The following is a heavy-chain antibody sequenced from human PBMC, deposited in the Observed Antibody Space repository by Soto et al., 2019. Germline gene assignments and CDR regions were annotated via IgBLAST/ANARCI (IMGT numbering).Heavy chain of an antibody. CDR3: ARGWIQLWLGDRGMGDSGMDV. V-gene: IGHV3-53*01. J-gene: IGHJ6*02. CDR1: GFTGSSNY. D-gene: IGHD5-18*01. CDR2: IYSGGST. Sequence: GGSLRLSCAASGFTGSSNYMSWVRQATGKGLEWVSVIYSGGSTYYADSVKGRFTISRDNSKNTLYPQMNSLRAEDTAVYYCARGWIQLWLGDRGMGDSGMDVWGQGTTVTVSS.